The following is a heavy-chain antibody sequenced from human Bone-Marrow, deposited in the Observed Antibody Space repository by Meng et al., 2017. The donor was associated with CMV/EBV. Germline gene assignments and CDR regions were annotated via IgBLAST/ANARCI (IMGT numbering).Heavy chain of an antibody. V-gene: IGHV1-2*02. CDR3: ARVKRYCSSTSCSRGYFDY. CDR1: GYTFTGYY. D-gene: IGHD2-2*01. Sequence: ASVKVSCKASGYTFTGYYMHWVRQAPGQGLEWMGWINPNSGGTNYAQKFQGRVTMTRDTSNSTVYMELSRLRSDDTAVYYCARVKRYCSSTSCSRGYFDYWGQGTLVTVSS. J-gene: IGHJ4*02. CDR2: INPNSGGT.